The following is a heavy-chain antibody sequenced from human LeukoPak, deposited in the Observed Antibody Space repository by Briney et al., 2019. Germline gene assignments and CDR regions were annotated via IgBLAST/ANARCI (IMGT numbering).Heavy chain of an antibody. J-gene: IGHJ4*02. V-gene: IGHV4-59*01. CDR3: ARAVAGTFY. CDR1: GGSISSYY. CDR2: IYYSGST. D-gene: IGHD6-19*01. Sequence: SETLSLTCTVSGGSISSYYWSWIRQPPGKGLERIGYIYYSGSTNYNPSLKSRVTISVDTSKNQFSLKLSSVTAADTAVYYCARAVAGTFYWGQGTLVTVSS.